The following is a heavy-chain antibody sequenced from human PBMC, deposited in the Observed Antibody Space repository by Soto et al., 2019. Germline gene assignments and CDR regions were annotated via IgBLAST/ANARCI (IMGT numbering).Heavy chain of an antibody. Sequence: QVQLVQSGGEVKKPGASVKVSCKASGYTISSYGLSCLRQAPGQGLEWVGWIAHNGNTNYARKFQGRFTLTTDTSTGTVYMELRGLRPDDTAVYYWARDRGGDFRYGMDVWGQGTTVTVSS. CDR1: GYTISSYG. J-gene: IGHJ6*01. V-gene: IGHV1-18*01. CDR2: IAHNGNT. CDR3: ARDRGGDFRYGMDV. D-gene: IGHD2-21*02.